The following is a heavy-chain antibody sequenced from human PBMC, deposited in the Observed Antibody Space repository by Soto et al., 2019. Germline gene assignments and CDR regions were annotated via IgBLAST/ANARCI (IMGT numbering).Heavy chain of an antibody. CDR1: GYSVSSGNYY. J-gene: IGHJ4*02. CDR3: MRTNSRGHWAAWF. CDR2: IQASGGT. D-gene: IGHD3-22*01. Sequence: PXETLSLTCTVAGYSVSSGNYYWSWIRQPPGKGLEWIGYIQASGGTRYNPSLKSRVHISLDTSKNQFSLMLTSVTAADTAIYFCMRTNSRGHWAAWFWGQGTLVTVSS. V-gene: IGHV4-61*01.